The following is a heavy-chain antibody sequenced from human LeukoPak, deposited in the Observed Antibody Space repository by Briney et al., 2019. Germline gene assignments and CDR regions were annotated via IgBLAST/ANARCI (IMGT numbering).Heavy chain of an antibody. CDR3: AKDIYDFWSGYYFDY. J-gene: IGHJ4*02. Sequence: PGGSLRLSCAASGFTFSSYGMHWVRQAPGKGLEWVAFIRYDGSNKYYADSVKGRFTISRDNSKNTLYLQMNSLRVEDTAVYYCAKDIYDFWSGYYFDYWGQGTLVTVSS. D-gene: IGHD3-3*01. CDR1: GFTFSSYG. V-gene: IGHV3-30*02. CDR2: IRYDGSNK.